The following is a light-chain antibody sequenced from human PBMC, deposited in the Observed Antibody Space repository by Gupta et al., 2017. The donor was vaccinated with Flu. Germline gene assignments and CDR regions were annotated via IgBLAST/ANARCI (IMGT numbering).Light chain of an antibody. CDR3: QKYNSAPRT. CDR2: AAS. CDR1: QGISNY. J-gene: IGKJ3*01. Sequence: XSSXXXXXGDRVTITCRASQGISNYLAWYQQKPGKVPKLLIYAASTLQSGVPSRFSGSGSRTDFTLTISSLQPEDVATYYCQKYNSAPRTFGPGTKVDIK. V-gene: IGKV1-27*01.